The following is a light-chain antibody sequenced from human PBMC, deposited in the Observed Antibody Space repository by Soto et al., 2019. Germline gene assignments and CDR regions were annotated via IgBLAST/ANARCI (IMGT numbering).Light chain of an antibody. CDR3: QQYGSSPLSVT. Sequence: EIVMTQSPATLSVSPGERATLSCRASQSVSSNLAWYQQKPGQAPRLLIYGASNRATGIPDRFSGSGSGTDFTLTISRLEPEDFAVYYCQQYGSSPLSVTFGQGTRLEIK. J-gene: IGKJ5*01. V-gene: IGKV3-20*01. CDR1: QSVSSN. CDR2: GAS.